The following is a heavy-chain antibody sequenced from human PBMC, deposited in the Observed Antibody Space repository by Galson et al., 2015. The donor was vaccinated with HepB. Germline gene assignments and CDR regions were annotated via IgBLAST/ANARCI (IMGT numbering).Heavy chain of an antibody. D-gene: IGHD6-19*01. CDR1: GFTFSSYS. Sequence: SLRLSCAASGFTFSSYSMNWVRQAPGKGLEWVSSISSSSSYIYYADSVKGRFTISRDNAKNSLYLQMNSLRAEDTAVYYCACPVEQWLVRYYYYGMDVWGQGTTVTVSS. V-gene: IGHV3-21*01. CDR3: ACPVEQWLVRYYYYGMDV. J-gene: IGHJ6*02. CDR2: ISSSSSYI.